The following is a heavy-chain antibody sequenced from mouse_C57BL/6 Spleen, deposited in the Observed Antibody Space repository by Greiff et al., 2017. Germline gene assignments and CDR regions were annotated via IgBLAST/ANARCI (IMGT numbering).Heavy chain of an antibody. CDR2: IHPNSGST. Sequence: QVQLQQPGAELVKPGASVKLSCKASGYTFTSYWMHWVKQRPGQGLEWIGMIHPNSGSTNYNEKFKSKATLTVDKSSSTAYMQLSSLTSEDSAVYYCANDYGSSYWFAYWGQGTLVTVSA. J-gene: IGHJ3*01. CDR3: ANDYGSSYWFAY. V-gene: IGHV1-64*01. D-gene: IGHD1-1*01. CDR1: GYTFTSYW.